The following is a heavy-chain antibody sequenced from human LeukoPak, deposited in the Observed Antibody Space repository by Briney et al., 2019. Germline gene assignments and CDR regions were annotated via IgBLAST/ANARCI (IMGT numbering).Heavy chain of an antibody. D-gene: IGHD3-16*01. CDR1: GYTFTELS. CDR3: ARRLMITFGGVVQSSHFDY. J-gene: IGHJ4*02. Sequence: GASVTVSCTVSGYTFTELSMHWVRQAPGKGLEWMGGFGPEDGETIYAQKFQGRVTMTEDTSTDTAYMELSSLRSEDTAVYYCARRLMITFGGVVQSSHFDYWGQGTLVTVSS. V-gene: IGHV1-24*01. CDR2: FGPEDGET.